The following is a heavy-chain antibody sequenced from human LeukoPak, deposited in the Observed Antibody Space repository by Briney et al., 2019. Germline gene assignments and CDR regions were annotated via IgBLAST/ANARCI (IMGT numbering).Heavy chain of an antibody. J-gene: IGHJ4*02. CDR2: IYYSGST. CDR1: GGSISSGDYY. D-gene: IGHD4-17*01. Sequence: PSETLSLTCTVSGGSISSGDYYWGWIRQPPGKSLEWIGYIYYSGSTYYNPSLKSRVTISVDTSKNQFSLKLSSVTAADTAVYYCAAGSATVTYDWGQGTLVTVSS. V-gene: IGHV4-30-4*01. CDR3: AAGSATVTYD.